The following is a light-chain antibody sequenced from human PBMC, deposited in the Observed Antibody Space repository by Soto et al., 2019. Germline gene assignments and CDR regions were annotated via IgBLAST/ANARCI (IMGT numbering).Light chain of an antibody. V-gene: IGKV1-39*01. CDR1: QSISSH. Sequence: DIRMTQSPSSLSASVGDTVTITCRASQSISSHLNWYQQKPGKAPNLLMYTASNLQSGVPSRFSGSGSGTDFTLTISSLQPEDFATYYCQQYNNWPPLWTLGQGTKVDIK. CDR3: QQYNNWPPLWT. CDR2: TAS. J-gene: IGKJ1*01.